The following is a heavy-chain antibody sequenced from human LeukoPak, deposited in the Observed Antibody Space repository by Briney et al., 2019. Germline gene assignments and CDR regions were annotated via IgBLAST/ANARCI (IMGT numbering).Heavy chain of an antibody. Sequence: ASVKVSCKASGYTFTSYYMHWVRQAPGQGLEWMGWINPNSGGTNYAQKFQGRVTTTRDTSISTAYMELSRLRSDDTAVYYCARDYIRYCSSTSCGAFDIWGQGTMVTVSS. V-gene: IGHV1-2*02. D-gene: IGHD2-2*01. CDR2: INPNSGGT. CDR3: ARDYIRYCSSTSCGAFDI. CDR1: GYTFTSYY. J-gene: IGHJ3*02.